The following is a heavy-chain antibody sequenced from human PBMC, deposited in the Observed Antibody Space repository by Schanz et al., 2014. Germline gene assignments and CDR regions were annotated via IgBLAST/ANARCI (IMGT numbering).Heavy chain of an antibody. CDR2: INVGNGNM. J-gene: IGHJ4*02. D-gene: IGHD3-10*01. CDR3: ARGRGFYDY. V-gene: IGHV1-3*01. CDR1: GYTFVSYS. Sequence: QVQLVQSGAEVKKPGASVKVSCKASGYTFVSYSMHWVRQAPGQGLEWMGWINVGNGNMKYSQKLQGRVTITRDTSASTAYMELSSLTSEDTAVHYCARGRGFYDYWGQGTLVTVSS.